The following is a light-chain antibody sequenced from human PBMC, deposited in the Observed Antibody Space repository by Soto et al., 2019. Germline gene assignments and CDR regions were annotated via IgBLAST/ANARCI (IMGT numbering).Light chain of an antibody. CDR1: SSDVGGYNY. V-gene: IGLV2-14*01. CDR2: DVR. CDR3: SSYTSSSTPF. J-gene: IGLJ2*01. Sequence: QSVLTQPASVSGSPGQSITISCTGTSSDVGGYNYVSWYQQHPGEAPKLMIYDVRDRPPGVSNRFSGSKSGNTASLTISGLQADDEADYYGSSYTSSSTPFFGGGTKVTVL.